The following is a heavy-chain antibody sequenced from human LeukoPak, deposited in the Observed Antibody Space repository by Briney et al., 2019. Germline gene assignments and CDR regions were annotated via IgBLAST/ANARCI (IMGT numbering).Heavy chain of an antibody. Sequence: GGSLRLSCAASGFTFSSYSMNWVRQAPGKGLEWVSSISSSSSYIYYADSVKGRFTISRDNAKNSLYLQMNSLRAEDTAVYYCARDSGWWRFDFWGQGTLVTVSS. CDR3: ARDSGWWRFDF. CDR1: GFTFSSYS. V-gene: IGHV3-21*04. J-gene: IGHJ4*02. D-gene: IGHD6-13*01. CDR2: ISSSSSYI.